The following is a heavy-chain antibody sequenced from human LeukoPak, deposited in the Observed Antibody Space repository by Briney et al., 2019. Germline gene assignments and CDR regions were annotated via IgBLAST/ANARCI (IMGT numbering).Heavy chain of an antibody. V-gene: IGHV1-18*01. D-gene: IGHD5-12*01. CDR1: GYTFTSYG. CDR3: ARDPSNSGYDYLYYFDY. J-gene: IGHJ4*02. Sequence: ASVKVSCKASGYTFTSYGISWVRQAPGQGLEWMGWISAYNGNTNYAQKLQGRVTMTTDTSTSTAYMELRSLRSDDTAVYYCARDPSNSGYDYLYYFDYWGQGTLVTVSS. CDR2: ISAYNGNT.